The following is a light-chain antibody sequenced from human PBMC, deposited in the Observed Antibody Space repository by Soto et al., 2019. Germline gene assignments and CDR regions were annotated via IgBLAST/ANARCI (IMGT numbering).Light chain of an antibody. Sequence: QSALTQPASVSGSPGQSITISSTGTSSDVGGYNYVSWYQQHPGKAPKLMIYDVSNRPSGVSNRFSGSKSGNTASLTISGVQAEDEADYYSISYTTSGTLVFGGGTKLTVL. CDR1: SSDVGGYNY. J-gene: IGLJ2*01. V-gene: IGLV2-14*01. CDR2: DVS. CDR3: ISYTTSGTLV.